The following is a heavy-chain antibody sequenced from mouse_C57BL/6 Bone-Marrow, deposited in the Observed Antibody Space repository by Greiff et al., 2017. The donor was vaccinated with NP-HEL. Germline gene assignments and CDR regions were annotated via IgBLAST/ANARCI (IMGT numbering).Heavy chain of an antibody. CDR1: GFSLSTFGMG. CDR2: IWWDDDK. V-gene: IGHV8-8*01. J-gene: IGHJ2*01. Sequence: QVQLQQSGPGILQPSQTLSLTCSFSGFSLSTFGMGVGWIRQPSGKGLEWLAHIWWDDDKYYNPALKSRLTISKDTSKNQVFLKIANVDTADTATYYCARIVSPYYYGSSWYYFDYWGQGTTLTVSS. CDR3: ARIVSPYYYGSSWYYFDY. D-gene: IGHD1-1*01.